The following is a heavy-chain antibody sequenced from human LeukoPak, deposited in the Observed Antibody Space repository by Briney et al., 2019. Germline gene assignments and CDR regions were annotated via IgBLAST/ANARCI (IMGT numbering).Heavy chain of an antibody. V-gene: IGHV4-30-4*07. J-gene: IGHJ6*03. CDR2: FYYGGNT. CDR3: TRRGGSRKRFPLYYYYYMDV. D-gene: IGHD3-3*01. Sequence: SETLSLTCAVSGGSISSGDFSWSWIRLPPGKGLEWIRYFYYGGNTYYNPSLKSRVSISVDRSKSQFSLRLSSVTAADTAVYYGTRRGGSRKRFPLYYYYYMDVWGKGTTVTISS. CDR1: GGSISSGDFS.